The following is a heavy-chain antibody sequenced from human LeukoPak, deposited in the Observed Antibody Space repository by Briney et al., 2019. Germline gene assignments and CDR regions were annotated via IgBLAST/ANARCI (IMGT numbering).Heavy chain of an antibody. Sequence: PSQTLSLTCTVSGGSISYGSYYWSWIRQPAGKGLEWIGRIYTSGSTNYNPSLKSRVTISVDTSKNQLSLKLSSVTAADTAVYYCARVWDSIDYWGQGTLVTVSS. CDR1: GGSISYGSYY. J-gene: IGHJ4*02. CDR2: IYTSGST. D-gene: IGHD1-26*01. V-gene: IGHV4-61*02. CDR3: ARVWDSIDY.